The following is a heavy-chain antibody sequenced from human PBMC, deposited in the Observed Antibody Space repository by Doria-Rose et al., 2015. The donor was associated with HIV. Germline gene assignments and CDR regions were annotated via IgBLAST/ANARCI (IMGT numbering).Heavy chain of an antibody. D-gene: IGHD1-26*01. CDR3: ASQWERSSFDY. J-gene: IGHJ4*02. CDR2: IIPILDIV. CDR1: GGTFSSYT. V-gene: IGHV1-69*02. Sequence: VQLVKSGSEVKKPGSSVKVSCKASGGTFSSYTISWVRQAPGPGLEWMGRIIPILDIVNYALRFQGRVTITADESTSTAYMELSGLRSEDTAIYYCASQWERSSFDYWGQGTLVAVSS.